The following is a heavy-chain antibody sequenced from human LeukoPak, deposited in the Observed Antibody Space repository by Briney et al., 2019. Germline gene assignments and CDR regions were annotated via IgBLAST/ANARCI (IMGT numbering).Heavy chain of an antibody. D-gene: IGHD3-22*01. J-gene: IGHJ4*02. CDR3: AKDYYDSSGYYEYYFDY. CDR1: GFTFSRYA. CDR2: ISGSGGST. V-gene: IGHV3-23*01. Sequence: GGSLRLSCAVSGFTFSRYAMSWVRQAPGKGLEWVSAISGSGGSTYYADSVKGRFTISRDNSKNTLYLQMNSLRAEDTAVYYCAKDYYDSSGYYEYYFDYWGQGTLVTVSS.